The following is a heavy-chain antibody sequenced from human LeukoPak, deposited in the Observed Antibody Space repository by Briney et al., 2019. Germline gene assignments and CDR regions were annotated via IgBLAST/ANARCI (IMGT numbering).Heavy chain of an antibody. CDR3: ARDRSTTHFDY. J-gene: IGHJ4*02. Sequence: PGGSLRLSCVASGFTFSSYAMHWVRQAPGKGLEWVAVISDDGTKEYYADSVKGRFTISRDDSKNTLFLQMDSLRAEDTAVYYCARDRSTTHFDYWGQGTLVTVSS. D-gene: IGHD5/OR15-5a*01. CDR2: ISDDGTKE. CDR1: GFTFSSYA. V-gene: IGHV3-30-3*01.